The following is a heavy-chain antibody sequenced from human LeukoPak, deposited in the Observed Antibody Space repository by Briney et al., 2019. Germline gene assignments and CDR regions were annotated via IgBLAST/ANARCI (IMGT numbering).Heavy chain of an antibody. J-gene: IGHJ6*02. CDR2: IKQDGSEK. V-gene: IGHV3-7*03. CDR1: GFTFSSYW. Sequence: GGSLRLSCAASGFTFSSYWMSWVRQAPGKGLEWVANIKQDGSEKYYVDSVKGRFTISRDNAKNSLYLQMNSLRAEDTAVYYCARYDFWSGYFDGVDVWGQGTTVTVSS. CDR3: ARYDFWSGYFDGVDV. D-gene: IGHD3-3*01.